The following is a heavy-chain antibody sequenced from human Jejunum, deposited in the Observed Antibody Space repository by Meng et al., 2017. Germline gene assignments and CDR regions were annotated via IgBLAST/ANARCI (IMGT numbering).Heavy chain of an antibody. V-gene: IGHV3-7*01. CDR1: GFPFGTYW. CDR3: ARDPRGSQYSIFDY. D-gene: IGHD3-3*01. J-gene: IGHJ4*02. CDR2: IKQDGSQE. Sequence: GESLKISCVASGFPFGTYWMNWVRQAAGKGLEWVANIKQDGSQEYFVDAVKGRFTISRDNVKNSLYLQMNSLRDEDTAVYYCARDPRGSQYSIFDYWGQGVLVTVSS.